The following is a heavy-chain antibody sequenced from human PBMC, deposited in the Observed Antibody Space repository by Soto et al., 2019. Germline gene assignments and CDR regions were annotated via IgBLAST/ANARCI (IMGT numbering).Heavy chain of an antibody. Sequence: PSQTLSLTCAISGDSVSGNSAAWNWIRQSPSRGLEWLGRTYYRSKWYNDYAVSVKSRITVTPDTSKNQFSLHLNSVTPEDTAVYYCAREFPSYESSDSYFDYCGQGALVTVYS. CDR1: GDSVSGNSAA. D-gene: IGHD3-22*01. J-gene: IGHJ4*02. V-gene: IGHV6-1*01. CDR2: TYYRSKWYN. CDR3: AREFPSYESSDSYFDY.